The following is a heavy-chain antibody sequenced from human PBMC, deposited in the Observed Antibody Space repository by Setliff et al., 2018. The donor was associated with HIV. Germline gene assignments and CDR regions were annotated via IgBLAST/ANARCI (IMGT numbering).Heavy chain of an antibody. D-gene: IGHD3-10*01. CDR2: IIPIFGTA. J-gene: IGHJ6*03. CDR1: GGTFSSYA. Sequence: SVKVSCKASGGTFSSYAISWVRQAPGQGLEWMGGIIPIFGTANYAQKFQGRVTITTDESTGTAYMELSSLRSEDTAVYYCAREAYYYGSGSYYPPIYYYYYMDVWGKGTTVTVSS. CDR3: AREAYYYGSGSYYPPIYYYYYMDV. V-gene: IGHV1-69*05.